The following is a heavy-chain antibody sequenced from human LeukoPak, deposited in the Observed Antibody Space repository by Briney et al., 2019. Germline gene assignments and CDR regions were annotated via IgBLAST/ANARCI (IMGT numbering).Heavy chain of an antibody. Sequence: GASVKVSCKASGYTFTSYEINWVRQAPGKGLEWMGWMNRKSGNTGYAQKFQGRVTITRNTSISTAYMELSSLRSEDTAVYYCARDGLMAYATRYFYYYMDVWGKGTTVTVSS. CDR3: ARDGLMAYATRYFYYYMDV. V-gene: IGHV1-8*01. CDR1: GYTFTSYE. CDR2: MNRKSGNT. J-gene: IGHJ6*03. D-gene: IGHD2-8*01.